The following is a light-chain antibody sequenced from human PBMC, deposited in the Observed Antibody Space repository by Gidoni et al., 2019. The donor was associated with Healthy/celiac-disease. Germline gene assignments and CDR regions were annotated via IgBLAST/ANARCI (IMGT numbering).Light chain of an antibody. V-gene: IGKV3-15*01. CDR2: GAS. CDR3: QQYNNRALT. Sequence: EIVMTQSPATLSVSPGERATLSCRASQSVSSNLAWYQQKPGQAPRLLIYGASTRATGIPARFRGSGSGTEFTLTISSLQSEDFAVYYCQQYNNRALTFGGGTKVEIK. CDR1: QSVSSN. J-gene: IGKJ4*01.